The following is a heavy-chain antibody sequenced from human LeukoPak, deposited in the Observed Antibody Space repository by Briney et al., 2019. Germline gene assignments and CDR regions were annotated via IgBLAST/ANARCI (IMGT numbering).Heavy chain of an antibody. CDR3: ARGGSTGTYYDFWSGYYLLDH. D-gene: IGHD3-3*01. CDR2: IYYSGST. CDR1: GGSVSSGSYY. J-gene: IGHJ4*02. Sequence: SETLSLTCTVSGGSVSSGSYYWSWIRQPPGKGLEWIGYIYYSGSTNYNPSLKSRVTISVDTSKNQFSLKLSSVTAADTAVYYCARGGSTGTYYDFWSGYYLLDHWGQGTLVTVSS. V-gene: IGHV4-61*01.